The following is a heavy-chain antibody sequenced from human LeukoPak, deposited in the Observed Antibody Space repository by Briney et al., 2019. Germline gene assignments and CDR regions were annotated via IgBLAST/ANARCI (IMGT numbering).Heavy chain of an antibody. CDR2: IGSGGDT. Sequence: RGSLRLSCAASGFTFSTYAMHWVRRVTRKGLEWVSWIGSGGDTHYAGSVKGRFTNSRENAKNSFYLQMNSLRVGDTAVYYCTRESGGYGMDVWGQGTTVIVSS. J-gene: IGHJ6*02. V-gene: IGHV3-13*01. CDR1: GFTFSTYA. D-gene: IGHD2-15*01. CDR3: TRESGGYGMDV.